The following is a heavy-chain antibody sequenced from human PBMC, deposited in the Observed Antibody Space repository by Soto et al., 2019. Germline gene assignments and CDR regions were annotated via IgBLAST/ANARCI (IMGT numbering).Heavy chain of an antibody. CDR1: GGSISSYY. CDR3: AREGYGLIDY. D-gene: IGHD3-16*01. Sequence: QVQLQESGPGLVKPSDTLSLTCTVSGGSISSYYGSWIRQPPGKGLEWNGRTYTSGNTNYNPSLKSRVTMSVHTSKNQFSLTLSFVSAADTAVYFYAREGYGLIDYWGQGPLVTVS. CDR2: TYTSGNT. V-gene: IGHV4-4*07. J-gene: IGHJ4*02.